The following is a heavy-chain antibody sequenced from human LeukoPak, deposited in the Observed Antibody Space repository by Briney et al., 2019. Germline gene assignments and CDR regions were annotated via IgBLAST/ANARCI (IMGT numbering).Heavy chain of an antibody. J-gene: IGHJ4*02. D-gene: IGHD3-22*01. Sequence: SETLSLTCAVYGGSFSGYYWSWIRQPPGKGLEWIGEINHSGSTNYNPSLKSRVTISVDTSKNQFSLKLSSATAADTAVYYCARSRYYDSSGRYYFDYWGQGTLVTVSS. CDR1: GGSFSGYY. CDR2: INHSGST. CDR3: ARSRYYDSSGRYYFDY. V-gene: IGHV4-34*01.